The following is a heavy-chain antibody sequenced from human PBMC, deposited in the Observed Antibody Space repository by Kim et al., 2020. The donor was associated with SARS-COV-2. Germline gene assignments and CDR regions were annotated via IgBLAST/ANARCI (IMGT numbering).Heavy chain of an antibody. V-gene: IGHV4-30-2*01. CDR3: TRDVGYGRLDN. D-gene: IGHD5-18*01. J-gene: IGHJ4*02. Sequence: FYNPSLKGRVTMSVDRTMTQFSLTLHSVTAADTAVYYCTRDVGYGRLDNWGQGTLVTVSS.